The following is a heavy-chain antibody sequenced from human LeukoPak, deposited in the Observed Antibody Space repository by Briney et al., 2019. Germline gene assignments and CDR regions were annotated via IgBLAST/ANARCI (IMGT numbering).Heavy chain of an antibody. V-gene: IGHV1-8*03. CDR3: ARGGYQLLYPYYYYYMDV. D-gene: IGHD2-2*02. Sequence: ASVKVSCKASGYTFTSYDINWVRQATGQGLEWMGWMNPNSGNTGYAQKFQGRVTITRNTSINTAYMELSSLRSEDTAVYYCARGGYQLLYPYYYYYMDVWGKGTTVTVSS. J-gene: IGHJ6*03. CDR2: MNPNSGNT. CDR1: GYTFTSYD.